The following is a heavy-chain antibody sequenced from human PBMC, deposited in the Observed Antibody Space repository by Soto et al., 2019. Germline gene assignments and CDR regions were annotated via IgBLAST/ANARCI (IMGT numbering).Heavy chain of an antibody. V-gene: IGHV3-30-3*01. D-gene: IGHD6-19*01. CDR1: GFTLSDFA. Sequence: HVQLVESGGGAVQPGRSLRLSCAVSGFTLSDFAMHWVRQAPGRGLEWVAFLSYDGNTKSYADSVKGRFTISRDTSMNTLFLQMNSLRAEDTAVYYCARDIVAGSYFDYWGQGNLVTVSS. J-gene: IGHJ4*02. CDR3: ARDIVAGSYFDY. CDR2: LSYDGNTK.